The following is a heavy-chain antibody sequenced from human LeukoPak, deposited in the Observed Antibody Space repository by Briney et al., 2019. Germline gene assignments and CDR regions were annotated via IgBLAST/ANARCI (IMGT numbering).Heavy chain of an antibody. J-gene: IGHJ4*02. CDR1: GFTFSSYA. V-gene: IGHV3-23*01. CDR2: ISGSGGST. D-gene: IGHD3-10*01. CDR3: AKRITMVRGVISNPFFDY. Sequence: GGSLRLSCAASGFTFSSYAMSWVRQAPGKGLEWVSAISGSGGSTYCADSVKGRFTISRDNSKNTLYLQMNSLRAEDTAVYYCAKRITMVRGVISNPFFDYWGQGTLVTVSS.